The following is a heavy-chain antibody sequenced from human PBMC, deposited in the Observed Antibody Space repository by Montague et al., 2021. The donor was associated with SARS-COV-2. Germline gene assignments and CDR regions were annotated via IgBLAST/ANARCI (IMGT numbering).Heavy chain of an antibody. Sequence: SETRSLTCTVSGGSISSGTYYWGWVRQPPGKGLEWIGTINYSGKTYYNPSLKSRVTISVDTSKNQFSLKVTSVTAADTAVYYCARRAQRQLSWFFDLWGRGTLVTVSS. V-gene: IGHV4-39*01. CDR3: ARRAQRQLSWFFDL. CDR1: GGSISSGTYY. CDR2: INYSGKT. J-gene: IGHJ2*01. D-gene: IGHD6-25*01.